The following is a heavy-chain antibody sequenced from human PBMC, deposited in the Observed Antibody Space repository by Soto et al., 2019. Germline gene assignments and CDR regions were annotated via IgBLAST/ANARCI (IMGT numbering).Heavy chain of an antibody. V-gene: IGHV2-5*02. CDR2: IYWDDSK. D-gene: IGHD4-17*01. CDR1: GFSLSSNGVG. CDR3: AKKGGGDYVLGY. Sequence: QITLQESGPTLVKPTQTLTLTCTFSGFSLSSNGVGVGWIRQPPGKALEWLALIYWDDSKHYSPSLKSRLTITKDTSRNQVVLTMTTMDPVDTATYYCAKKGGGDYVLGYWGQGTLVTVSS. J-gene: IGHJ4*02.